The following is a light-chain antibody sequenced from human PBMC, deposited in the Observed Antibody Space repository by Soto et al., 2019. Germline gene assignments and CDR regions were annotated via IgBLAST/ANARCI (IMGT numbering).Light chain of an antibody. CDR1: QGVNTR. CDR3: HQRQSWPRT. J-gene: IGKJ1*01. CDR2: LTS. V-gene: IGKV3-11*01. Sequence: DIVLTQSPATLSSFQGDRVTLSCRASQGVNTRLAWYQHRPGQAPRLLIYLTSNRAAGIPARFSGSGSGTDFTLTISDVQPEDFAIYYCHQRQSWPRTFGQGTKVDIK.